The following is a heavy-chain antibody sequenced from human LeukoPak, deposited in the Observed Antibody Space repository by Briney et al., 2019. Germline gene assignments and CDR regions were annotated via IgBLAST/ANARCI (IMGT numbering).Heavy chain of an antibody. CDR1: GDSTSSDRYY. Sequence: PSETLSLTCTVSGDSTSSDRYYGGWVRQPPGKGLEWIGYIYHSGSTYYNPSLKSRVTISVDRSKNQFSLKLSSVTAADTAVYYCARYSSSWYKAYFDYWGQGTLVTVSS. D-gene: IGHD6-13*01. CDR3: ARYSSSWYKAYFDY. CDR2: IYHSGST. V-gene: IGHV4-30-2*01. J-gene: IGHJ4*02.